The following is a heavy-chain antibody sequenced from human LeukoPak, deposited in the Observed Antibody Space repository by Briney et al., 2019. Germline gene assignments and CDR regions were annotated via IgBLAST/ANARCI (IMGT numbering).Heavy chain of an antibody. D-gene: IGHD2-8*01. CDR1: GYTFTSYY. CDR3: AILYDQDYYYYGMDV. CDR2: INPSGGST. J-gene: IGHJ6*02. Sequence: GASVKVSCKASGYTFTSYYMHWVRQAPGQGLEWMGIINPSGGSTSYAQKFQGRVTMTRDTSTSTVYMELSSLRSEDTAVYYCAILYDQDYYYYGMDVWGQGTTVTVSS. V-gene: IGHV1-46*01.